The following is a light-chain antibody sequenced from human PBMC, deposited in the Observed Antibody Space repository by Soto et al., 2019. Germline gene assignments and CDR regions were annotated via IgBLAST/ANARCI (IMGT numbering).Light chain of an antibody. CDR3: QQRSNWPPT. V-gene: IGKV3-11*01. J-gene: IGKJ4*01. CDR1: QSVRND. Sequence: ELVLSQSPAPLSLSPGERATLSCRASQSVRNDLVWYRQKSGQAPRLLIYSASNRATGIPARFSGSGSGTDFTLTISSLEPEDFVVYYCQQRSNWPPTFGGGTKVEIK. CDR2: SAS.